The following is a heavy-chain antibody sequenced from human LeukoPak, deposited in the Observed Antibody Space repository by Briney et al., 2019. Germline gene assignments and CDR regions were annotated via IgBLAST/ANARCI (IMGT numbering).Heavy chain of an antibody. CDR2: IIPIFGTA. V-gene: IGHV1-69*13. J-gene: IGHJ5*02. Sequence: GASVKVSCKASGGTFSSYAISWVRQAPGQGLEWMGGIIPIFGTANYAQKFQGRVTITADESTSTAYMELSSLRSEDTAVYYCARGPRFLEWLPPTWGQGTLVTVSS. CDR3: ARGPRFLEWLPPT. D-gene: IGHD3-3*01. CDR1: GGTFSSYA.